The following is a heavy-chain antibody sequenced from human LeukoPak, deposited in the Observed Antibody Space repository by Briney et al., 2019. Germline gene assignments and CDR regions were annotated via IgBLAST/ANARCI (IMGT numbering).Heavy chain of an antibody. J-gene: IGHJ4*02. CDR2: TFYRCKWYN. CDR3: ARETSFRYYDIWSGWDY. D-gene: IGHD3-3*01. V-gene: IGHV6-1*01. Sequence: PSQTLSLTCAISGDSVSSNSAAWNWIRQSPSRGLEWLGRTFYRCKWYNDYAVSVKSRITINPDTSKNQVSLQLNSVTPEDTAVYYCARETSFRYYDIWSGWDYWGQGTLVTVSS. CDR1: GDSVSSNSAA.